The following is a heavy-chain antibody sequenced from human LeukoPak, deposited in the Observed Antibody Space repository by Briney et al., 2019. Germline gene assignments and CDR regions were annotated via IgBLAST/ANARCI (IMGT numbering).Heavy chain of an antibody. CDR2: ISSSSSTI. CDR3: ARDRDRFLPTYGMDV. V-gene: IGHV3-48*01. Sequence: GGSLRLSCAASGFTFSSYAMSWVRQAPGKGLEWVSYISSSSSTIYYADSVKGRFTISRDNAKNSLYLQMNSLRAEDTAVYYCARDRDRFLPTYGMDVWGQGTTVTVSS. J-gene: IGHJ6*02. CDR1: GFTFSSYA. D-gene: IGHD3-3*01.